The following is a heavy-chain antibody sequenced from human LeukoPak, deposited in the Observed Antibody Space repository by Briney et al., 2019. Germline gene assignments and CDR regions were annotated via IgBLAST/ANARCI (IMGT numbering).Heavy chain of an antibody. J-gene: IGHJ4*02. V-gene: IGHV3-23*01. Sequence: QSGGSLRLSCVASGFTFSSFALDWVRQAPGRGLEWISVVSRTGSTKYYADSVKGRFTVSRDNSKNTVYLQMNSLRVDDSAVSYCAKRKNSPGYSSLDQWGQGTLDTVSS. D-gene: IGHD2-15*01. CDR3: AKRKNSPGYSSLDQ. CDR2: VSRTGSTK. CDR1: GFTFSSFA.